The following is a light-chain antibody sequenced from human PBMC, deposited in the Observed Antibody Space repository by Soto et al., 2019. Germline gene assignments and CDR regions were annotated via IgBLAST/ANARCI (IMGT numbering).Light chain of an antibody. V-gene: IGLV1-44*01. CDR3: GAWHDTVNGPV. CDR1: YSNVGSNA. CDR2: NNN. J-gene: IGLJ2*01. Sequence: QSVLTQPPSASGTPGQRVTISCSGSYSNVGSNAVNWYQQFPGTAPKLLIYNNNHRPSGVPDRFSASKSGTSASLVINGLQSDDEADYYCGAWHDTVNGPVFGGGTKLTVL.